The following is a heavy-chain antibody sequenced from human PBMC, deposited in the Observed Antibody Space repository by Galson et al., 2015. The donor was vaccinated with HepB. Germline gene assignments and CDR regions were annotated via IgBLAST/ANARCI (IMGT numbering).Heavy chain of an antibody. CDR3: AREVAPDYGDYEVVGFDP. D-gene: IGHD4-17*01. CDR2: IIPIFGTP. V-gene: IGHV1-69*13. Sequence: SVKVSCKASGGTFSSCAISWVRQAHGQGLEWMGGIIPIFGTPNYAQKFQGRVMIAADESTAYMELSSLRSEDTAVYYGAREVAPDYGDYEVVGFDPWGQGTLVIVSS. CDR1: GGTFSSCA. J-gene: IGHJ5*02.